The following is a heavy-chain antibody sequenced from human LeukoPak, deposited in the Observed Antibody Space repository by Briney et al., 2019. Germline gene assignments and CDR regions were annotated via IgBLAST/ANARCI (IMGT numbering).Heavy chain of an antibody. V-gene: IGHV3-23*01. CDR1: GFTFSDYA. CDR3: AKVPYSDYGSGRPPFMDV. J-gene: IGHJ6*02. Sequence: GGSLRLSCAASGFTFSDYAMSWGRQAPGKGLERVSTISDSGGSTYYADSVKGRFTISRDNSKNTLYLQMNSLRAEDTAIHYCAKVPYSDYGSGRPPFMDVWGQGTTVAVSS. CDR2: ISDSGGST. D-gene: IGHD3-10*01.